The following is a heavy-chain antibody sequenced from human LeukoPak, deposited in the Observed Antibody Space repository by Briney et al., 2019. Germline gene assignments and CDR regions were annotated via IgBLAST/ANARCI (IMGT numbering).Heavy chain of an antibody. V-gene: IGHV3-23*01. D-gene: IGHD4-17*01. CDR3: AKMVGDYGLYYFDY. J-gene: IGHJ4*02. Sequence: GGSLRLSCAASGFTFSSYAMNWVRQAPGKGLEWVSVMSGSGGGTHYADSVKGRFTISRDSSKNTLYLQMNGLRAEDTAVYYCAKMVGDYGLYYFDYWGQGTLVTASS. CDR1: GFTFSSYA. CDR2: MSGSGGGT.